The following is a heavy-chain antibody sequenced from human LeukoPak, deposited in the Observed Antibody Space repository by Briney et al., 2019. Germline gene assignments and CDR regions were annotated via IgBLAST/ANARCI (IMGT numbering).Heavy chain of an antibody. J-gene: IGHJ6*02. CDR2: IGTAGDT. Sequence: GGSLRLSCAASGFTFSSYAMSWVRQAPGKGLEWVSAIGTAGDTYYPGSVKGRFTISRENAKNSLYLQMNSLRAGDTAVYYCARERRIAAAPLGMDVWGQGTTVTVSS. D-gene: IGHD6-13*01. CDR3: ARERRIAAAPLGMDV. CDR1: GFTFSSYA. V-gene: IGHV3-13*01.